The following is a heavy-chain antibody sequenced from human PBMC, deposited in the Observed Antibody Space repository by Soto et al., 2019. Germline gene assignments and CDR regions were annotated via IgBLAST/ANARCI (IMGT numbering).Heavy chain of an antibody. CDR2: IYYSGST. CDR3: ARHKPRVTIVVVTAGGPIDT. V-gene: IGHV4-39*01. J-gene: IGHJ5*02. D-gene: IGHD3-22*01. CDR1: GGSISSSRSY. Sequence: PXETLSLTCTVAGGSISSSRSYWGWIRQPPGKGLEWIGSIYYSGSTYYNPSLKRRVTISGDTAKNQGSLKRSSVTAADTAVEDWARHKPRVTIVVVTAGGPIDTGGQETLVTGSS.